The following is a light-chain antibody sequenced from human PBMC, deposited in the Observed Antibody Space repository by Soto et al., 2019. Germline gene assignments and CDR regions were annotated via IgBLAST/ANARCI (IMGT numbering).Light chain of an antibody. CDR1: QSVSTN. Sequence: EIVLTQSPATLSLSPGERATLSRRASQSVSTNVAWYQQKPGQAPRLLIYDASNRATGIPARFSGSGSGTDFTLTISSLEPEDFAVYYCQHRSTWPLTFGGGTKVEIK. J-gene: IGKJ4*01. V-gene: IGKV3-11*01. CDR2: DAS. CDR3: QHRSTWPLT.